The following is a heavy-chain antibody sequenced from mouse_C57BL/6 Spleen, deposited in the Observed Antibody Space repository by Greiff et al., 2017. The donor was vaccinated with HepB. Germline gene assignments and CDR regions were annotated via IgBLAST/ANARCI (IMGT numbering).Heavy chain of an antibody. Sequence: DVKLQESGPGMVKPSQSLSLTCTVTGYSITSGYDWHWIRHFPGNKLEWMGYISYSGSTNYNPSLKSRISITHDTSKNHFFLKLNSVTTEDTATYHGARAGNYDEYYYARDNGGQGTSVTVPS. V-gene: IGHV3-1*01. CDR3: ARAGNYDEYYYARDN. J-gene: IGHJ4*01. CDR1: GYSITSGYD. CDR2: ISYSGST. D-gene: IGHD2-4*01.